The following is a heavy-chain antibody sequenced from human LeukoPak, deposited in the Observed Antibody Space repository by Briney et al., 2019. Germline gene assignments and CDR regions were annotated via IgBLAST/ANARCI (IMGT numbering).Heavy chain of an antibody. J-gene: IGHJ4*02. CDR3: AGGPPGCGGDCYPSSN. CDR2: IIPIFGTA. D-gene: IGHD2-21*02. V-gene: IGHV1-69*13. Sequence: SVKVSCKASGGTFSSYAISWVRQAPGQGLECLGGIIPIFGTANYAQKFQGRVTITADESTSTAYMELSSLRSEDTAVYYCAGGPPGCGGDCYPSSNWGQGTLVTVSS. CDR1: GGTFSSYA.